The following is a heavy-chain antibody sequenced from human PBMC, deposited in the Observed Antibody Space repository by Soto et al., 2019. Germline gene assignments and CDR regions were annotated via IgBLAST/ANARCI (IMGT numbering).Heavy chain of an antibody. D-gene: IGHD3-10*01. V-gene: IGHV6-1*01. CDR3: VRDRYSSSGWFDP. CDR2: TYYRSRFFS. CDR1: VDSVSSYSAA. J-gene: IGHJ5*02. Sequence: SQTLSLTCAISVDSVSSYSAAWNWIRQSPSGGLEWLGRTYYRSRFFSDYAESVKSRIIINPDTSKNQFSLQLKSVTPEDTAVYYCVRDRYSSSGWFDPWGQGTPVTVSS.